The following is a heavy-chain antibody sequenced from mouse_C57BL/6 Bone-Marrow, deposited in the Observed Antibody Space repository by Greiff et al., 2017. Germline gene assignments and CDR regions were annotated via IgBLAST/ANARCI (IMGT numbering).Heavy chain of an antibody. J-gene: IGHJ2*01. CDR1: GYAFSSSW. CDR2: IYPGDGDT. CDR3: ARDYVDY. Sequence: LQESGPELVKPGASVKISCKASGYAFSSSWMNWVKQRPGKGLEWIGRIYPGDGDTNYNGKFKGKATLTADKSSSTAYMQLSSLTSEDSAVYFCARDYVDYWGQGTTLTVSS. V-gene: IGHV1-82*01.